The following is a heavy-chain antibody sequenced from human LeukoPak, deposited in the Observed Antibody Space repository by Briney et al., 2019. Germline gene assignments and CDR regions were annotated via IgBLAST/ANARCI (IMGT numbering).Heavy chain of an antibody. D-gene: IGHD3-10*01. J-gene: IGHJ5*02. CDR2: IYHSGST. V-gene: IGHV4-38-2*02. CDR3: ARDAGLYGSGSYSWFDP. Sequence: SETLSLTCTVSGYSISSGYYWGWIRQPPGKGLEWIGSIYHSGSTNYNPSLKSRVTISVDTSKNQFSLKLSSVTAADTAVYYCARDAGLYGSGSYSWFDPWGQGTLVTVSS. CDR1: GYSISSGYY.